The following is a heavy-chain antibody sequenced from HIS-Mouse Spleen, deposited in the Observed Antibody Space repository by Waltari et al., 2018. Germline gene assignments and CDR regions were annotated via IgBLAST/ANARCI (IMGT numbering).Heavy chain of an antibody. CDR3: ASAGIAAADTDAFDI. J-gene: IGHJ3*02. CDR2: IYYSGSP. Sequence: QLQLQESGPGLVKPSETLSLTCTVSGGSISSSSYYWGWIRQPPGKGLEWIGSIYYSGSPYSNPALKSRVTIAVDTSKNQFSLKLLSVTAADTAVYYCASAGIAAADTDAFDIWGQGTMVTVSS. CDR1: GGSISSSSYY. D-gene: IGHD6-13*01. V-gene: IGHV4-39*07.